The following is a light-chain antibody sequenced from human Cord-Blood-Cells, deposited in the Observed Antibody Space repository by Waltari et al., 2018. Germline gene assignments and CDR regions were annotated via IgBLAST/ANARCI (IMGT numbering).Light chain of an antibody. CDR3: QQYGSSPPYT. Sequence: AFTQSPGTLSLPPGERATLPCRASQSVSSSYLAWYQQKPGQAPRLLIYGASSRATGIPDRFSGSGSGTDFTLTISRLEPEDFAVYYCQQYGSSPPYTFGQGTKLEIK. CDR1: QSVSSSY. CDR2: GAS. V-gene: IGKV3-20*01. J-gene: IGKJ2*01.